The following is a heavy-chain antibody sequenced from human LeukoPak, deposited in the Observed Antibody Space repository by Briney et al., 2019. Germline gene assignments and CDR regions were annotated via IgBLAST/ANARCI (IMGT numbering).Heavy chain of an antibody. D-gene: IGHD6-19*01. CDR3: ARDPCIAVAGRFRFYGMGV. V-gene: IGHV1-69*13. CDR2: IIPVFGTA. J-gene: IGHJ6*02. Sequence: SVKVSCKASGGTFSSYAISWVRQAPGQGLEWMGGIIPVFGTANYAQKFQGRVTITADESTSTAYMELSSLRSEDTAVYYCARDPCIAVAGRFRFYGMGVWGQGTTVTVSS. CDR1: GGTFSSYA.